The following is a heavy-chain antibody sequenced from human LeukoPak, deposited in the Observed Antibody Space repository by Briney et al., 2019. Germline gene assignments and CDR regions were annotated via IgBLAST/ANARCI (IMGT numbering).Heavy chain of an antibody. Sequence: ASVKVSCKVSGYTLGELSMHWVRQVPGKGLEWMGGFDPKDGETIYAQKFQGRVTMTEDTSTDTAYMELSSLRSEDTAVYYCTTPLGYCTSPRCYIRFDPWGQGTLVTVSS. CDR2: FDPKDGET. J-gene: IGHJ5*02. D-gene: IGHD2-2*02. V-gene: IGHV1-24*01. CDR1: GYTLGELS. CDR3: TTPLGYCTSPRCYIRFDP.